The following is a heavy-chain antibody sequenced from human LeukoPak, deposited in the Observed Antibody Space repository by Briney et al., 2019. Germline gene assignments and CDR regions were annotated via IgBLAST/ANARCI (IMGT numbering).Heavy chain of an antibody. CDR3: PLELGEGFDY. CDR1: GFTFSSYW. CDR2: IKQDGSEK. Sequence: GGSLRLSCAASGFTFSSYWMSWVRQAPGKGLEGVANIKQDGSEKYYVDSVKGRFTISRENAKNSMYLQMNSLRAEDTAVYYCPLELGEGFDYWGQGTLVTVSS. V-gene: IGHV3-7*01. D-gene: IGHD1-7*01. J-gene: IGHJ4*02.